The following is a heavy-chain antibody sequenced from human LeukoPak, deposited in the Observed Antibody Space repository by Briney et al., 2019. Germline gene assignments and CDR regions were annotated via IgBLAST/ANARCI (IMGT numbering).Heavy chain of an antibody. D-gene: IGHD3-10*01. Sequence: SETLSLTCTVSGYSISSSNYWAWIRQPPGKGLEWIGHIYYSGSIYYNPSLKSRVTMSVDTSNNQFSLKLTSVTAADTAVYYCARSGRGNSAGFDCWGQGTLVTVSS. CDR3: ARSGRGNSAGFDC. CDR2: IYYSGSI. CDR1: GYSISSSNY. J-gene: IGHJ4*02. V-gene: IGHV4-28*05.